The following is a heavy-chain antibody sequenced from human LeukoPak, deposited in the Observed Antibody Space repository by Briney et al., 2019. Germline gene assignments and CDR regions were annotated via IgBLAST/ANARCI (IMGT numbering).Heavy chain of an antibody. Sequence: GGSLRLSCAASGFTFSSYSMNWVRQAPGKGLEWVSYISSSSSTMYYAASVKGRFSISRDNAKNSLYLQMNSLRAEDTAVYYCVRRYMATSAEDFDYWGQGTLVTVSS. D-gene: IGHD5-24*01. V-gene: IGHV3-48*04. CDR1: GFTFSSYS. J-gene: IGHJ4*02. CDR3: VRRYMATSAEDFDY. CDR2: ISSSSSTM.